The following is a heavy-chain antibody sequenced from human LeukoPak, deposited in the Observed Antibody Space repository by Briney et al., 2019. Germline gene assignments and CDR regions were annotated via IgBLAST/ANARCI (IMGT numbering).Heavy chain of an antibody. CDR1: GYTVTRSG. CDR3: ARDYSSSSRVLFDP. CDR2: ISAYNVNT. Sequence: ASVKVSCKASGYTVTRSGISCVRQAPGHGLEWMGWISAYNVNTNYAQKLQGRVTMTTDTSTSTAYMELRSLRSDDTAVYYCARDYSSSSRVLFDPWGQGTPVSVSS. D-gene: IGHD6-6*01. J-gene: IGHJ5*02. V-gene: IGHV1-18*01.